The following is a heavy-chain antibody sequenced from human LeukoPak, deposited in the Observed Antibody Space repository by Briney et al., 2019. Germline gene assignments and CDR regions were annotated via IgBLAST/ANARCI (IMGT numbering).Heavy chain of an antibody. CDR1: GGSFSGYY. CDR3: ARDQHYDILTGYFPGRYFDY. Sequence: PSETLSLTRAVYGGSFSGYYWSWIRQPPGKGLEWIGEINHSGSTNYNPSLKSRVTISVDTSKNQFSLKLSSVTAADTAVYYCARDQHYDILTGYFPGRYFDYWGQGTLVTVSS. J-gene: IGHJ4*02. D-gene: IGHD3-9*01. V-gene: IGHV4-34*01. CDR2: INHSGST.